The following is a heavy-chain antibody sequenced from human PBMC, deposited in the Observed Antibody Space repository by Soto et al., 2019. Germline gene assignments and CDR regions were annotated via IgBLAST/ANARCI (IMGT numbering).Heavy chain of an antibody. CDR1: GGTFSSYA. CDR2: IIPIFGTA. V-gene: IGHV1-69*06. Sequence: QVQLVQSGAEVKKPGSSVKVSCKASGGTFSSYAISWVRKAPGQGLEWMGGIIPIFGTANYAQKFQGRVTITADKSTSTAYMELRSLRSEDTAVYYCARDLSGDCNPPSYFDYWGQGTLVTVSS. D-gene: IGHD3-10*01. CDR3: ARDLSGDCNPPSYFDY. J-gene: IGHJ4*02.